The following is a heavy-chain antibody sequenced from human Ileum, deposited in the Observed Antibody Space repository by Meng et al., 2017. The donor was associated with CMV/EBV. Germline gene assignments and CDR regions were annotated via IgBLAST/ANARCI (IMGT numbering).Heavy chain of an antibody. CDR3: VRASITMIDY. Sequence: RLQLLEAGPGLVKPSATPSLTCTVSGDSISSGDYFWGWIRQPPKGLEWVASITYSGTTYYNPSLKSRVTMSVDTSKNQFSLKLNSVTAADTAVYYCVRASITMIDYWGQGTLVTVSS. D-gene: IGHD3-22*01. V-gene: IGHV4-39*06. J-gene: IGHJ4*02. CDR1: GDSISSGDYF. CDR2: ITYSGTT.